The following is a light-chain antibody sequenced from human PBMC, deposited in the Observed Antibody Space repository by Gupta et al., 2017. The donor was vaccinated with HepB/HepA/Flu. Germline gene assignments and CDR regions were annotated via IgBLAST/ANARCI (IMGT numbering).Light chain of an antibody. V-gene: IGKV1-39*01. J-gene: IGKJ1*01. CDR2: AAS. Sequence: DIQMTQSPSSLSASVGDRVTITCRASQSISSYLNWYQQKPGKAPKLLIYAASSLQSGVPSRFSGSGSGTDFTLTISSRQPEDFATYYCQHSDSTPGTFGQGTKVEIK. CDR1: QSISSY. CDR3: QHSDSTPGT.